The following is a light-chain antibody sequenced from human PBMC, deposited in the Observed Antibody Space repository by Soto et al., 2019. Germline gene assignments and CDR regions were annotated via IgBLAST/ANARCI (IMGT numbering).Light chain of an antibody. CDR2: AAS. CDR1: QSITTF. Sequence: DIQVTQSPSSLSASVGHRVTITCRASQSITTFLNWYQQKPGNAPKLLIYAASSLQTGVPSRFSGSGSGTDFTLTISSLQREDFATYYCQQAYGAPPTFGQGTKVEIK. J-gene: IGKJ1*01. V-gene: IGKV1-39*01. CDR3: QQAYGAPPT.